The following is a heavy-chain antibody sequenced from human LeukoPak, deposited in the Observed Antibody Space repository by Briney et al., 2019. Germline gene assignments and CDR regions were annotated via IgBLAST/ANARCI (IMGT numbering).Heavy chain of an antibody. V-gene: IGHV6-1*01. J-gene: IGHJ4*02. CDR2: TYYRAKWYN. CDR3: ASGMAAFGY. CDR1: GDSVSSNSAA. D-gene: IGHD6-13*01. Sequence: SQTLSLTCAISGDSVSSNSAAWNWISQSPSRGLEWLGRTYYRAKWYNDYGVSVKSRITINTDTPKNQFSLQLKSVTPEDTAVYYCASGMAAFGYWGQGTLVTVSS.